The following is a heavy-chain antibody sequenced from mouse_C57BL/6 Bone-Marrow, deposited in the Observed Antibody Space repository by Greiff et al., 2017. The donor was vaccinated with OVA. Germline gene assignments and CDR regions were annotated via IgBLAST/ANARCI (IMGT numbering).Heavy chain of an antibody. Sequence: ESGPGLVKPSQSLSLTCSVTGYSITSGYYWNWIRQFPGNKLEWMGYISYDGSNNYNPSLKNRISITRDTSKNQFFLKLNSVTTEDTATYYCARGLTTGQDYWGQGTTLTVSS. V-gene: IGHV3-6*01. D-gene: IGHD1-1*01. J-gene: IGHJ2*01. CDR2: ISYDGSN. CDR1: GYSITSGYY. CDR3: ARGLTTGQDY.